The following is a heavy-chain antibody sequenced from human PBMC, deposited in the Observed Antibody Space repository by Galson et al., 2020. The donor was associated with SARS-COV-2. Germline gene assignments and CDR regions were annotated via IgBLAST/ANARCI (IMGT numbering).Heavy chain of an antibody. CDR2: INGQGSIT. D-gene: IGHD3-3*02. CDR3: HFYLGSLNY. Sequence: GGSLRLSCAASGFTFSNSWMHWVRHVPGKGPVSVSHINGQGSITFYGDSVKGRFTVSRDNAKNTLYLQMNSLRAEDTAVYYCHFYLGSLNYWGQGTLVTVSS. V-gene: IGHV3-74*01. J-gene: IGHJ4*02. CDR1: GFTFSNSW.